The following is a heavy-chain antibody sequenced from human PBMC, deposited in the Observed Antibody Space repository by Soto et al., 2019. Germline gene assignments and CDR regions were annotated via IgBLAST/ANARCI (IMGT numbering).Heavy chain of an antibody. J-gene: IGHJ6*02. CDR3: ARDLEAAAGDDYYYYYGMDV. D-gene: IGHD6-13*01. Sequence: ASVKVSCKASGYTFTGYYMHWVRQAPGQGLEWMGWINPNSGGTNYAQKFQGWVTMTRDTSISTAYMELSRLRSDDTAVYYCARDLEAAAGDDYYYYYGMDVWGQGTTVTSP. CDR1: GYTFTGYY. V-gene: IGHV1-2*04. CDR2: INPNSGGT.